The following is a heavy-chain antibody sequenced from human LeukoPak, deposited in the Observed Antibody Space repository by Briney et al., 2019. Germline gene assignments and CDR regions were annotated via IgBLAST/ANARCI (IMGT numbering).Heavy chain of an antibody. CDR3: LKAQGGYSWDY. D-gene: IGHD5-12*01. CDR1: GFTFSSYG. CDR2: ISGSGGST. Sequence: GGSLRLSCAASGFTFSSYGMSWVRQAPGKGLEWVSGISGSGGSTYYADSVKGRFTISRDNSKNPLYLKMSRLREEATAEYSGLKAQGGYSWDYWGQGTLVTVSS. V-gene: IGHV3-23*01. J-gene: IGHJ4*02.